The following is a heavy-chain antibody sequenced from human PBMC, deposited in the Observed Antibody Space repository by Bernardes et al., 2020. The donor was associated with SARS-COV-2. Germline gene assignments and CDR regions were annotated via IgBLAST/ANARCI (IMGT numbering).Heavy chain of an antibody. D-gene: IGHD1-26*01. Sequence: SYTLSLTCAVSNYSITTDYFWAWIRQPPEKGLEWIGSVDHSGSTDYNPSLKSRVTISADTSKNHFSLKLTSVTAADTAVYYCAREAYSGSSEGAFDMWGQGTWVTVSS. J-gene: IGHJ3*02. V-gene: IGHV4-38-2*02. CDR1: NYSITTDYF. CDR3: AREAYSGSSEGAFDM. CDR2: VDHSGST.